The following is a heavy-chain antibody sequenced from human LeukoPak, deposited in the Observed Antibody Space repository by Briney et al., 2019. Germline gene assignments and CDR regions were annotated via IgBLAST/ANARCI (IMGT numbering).Heavy chain of an antibody. CDR1: GTSISSHY. Sequence: PSETLSLTCTVSGTSISSHYWNWIRQPAGKGLEWIGRLYTSGSTKYNPSLKSRVSMSVDTSKNEFSLKLSSVTAADTAVYFCATGESLDYWGQGTLVTVSS. CDR2: LYTSGST. D-gene: IGHD1-14*01. V-gene: IGHV4-4*07. CDR3: ATGESLDY. J-gene: IGHJ4*02.